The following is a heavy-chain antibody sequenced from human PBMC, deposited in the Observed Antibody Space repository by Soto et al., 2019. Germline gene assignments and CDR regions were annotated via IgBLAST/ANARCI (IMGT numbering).Heavy chain of an antibody. CDR3: AADSNYYDRSADASDYYYGMDV. CDR1: GFTFTTSA. V-gene: IGHV1-58*01. D-gene: IGHD3-22*01. J-gene: IGHJ6*02. Sequence: SVKVSCKASGFTFTTSAVQWVRQARGQRLEWIGWIVVGSGNTNYAQKFQERVTITRDMSTSTAYVEVSSLRSEDTAVYYCAADSNYYDRSADASDYYYGMDVWGQ. CDR2: IVVGSGNT.